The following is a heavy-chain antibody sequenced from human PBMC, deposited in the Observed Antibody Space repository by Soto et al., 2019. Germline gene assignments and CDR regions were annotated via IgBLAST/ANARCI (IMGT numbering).Heavy chain of an antibody. CDR2: ISSSGSTI. D-gene: IGHD6-19*01. V-gene: IGHV3-11*01. Sequence: GGSLRLSCAASGFTFSDYYMSWIRQAPGKGLEWVSYISSSGSTIYYADSVKGRFTISRDNAKNSLYLQMNSLRAEDTAVYYCARGRPAVYYYYMDVWGKGTTVTVSS. J-gene: IGHJ6*03. CDR3: ARGRPAVYYYYMDV. CDR1: GFTFSDYY.